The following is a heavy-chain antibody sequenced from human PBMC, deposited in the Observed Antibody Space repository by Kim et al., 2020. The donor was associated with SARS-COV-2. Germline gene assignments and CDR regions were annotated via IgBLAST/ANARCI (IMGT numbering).Heavy chain of an antibody. J-gene: IGHJ3*01. Sequence: ASVKVSCKISGYTLSELPMQWVRQAPGKGLEWMGGYDSEDDKTLYAQKFQGRVSMTEDTSTGTAYMELSGLTSEDTAVYYCSAGFSDYGKDAFDLWGQGTVVTVSS. V-gene: IGHV1-24*01. CDR2: YDSEDDKT. D-gene: IGHD4-17*01. CDR1: GYTLSELP. CDR3: SAGFSDYGKDAFDL.